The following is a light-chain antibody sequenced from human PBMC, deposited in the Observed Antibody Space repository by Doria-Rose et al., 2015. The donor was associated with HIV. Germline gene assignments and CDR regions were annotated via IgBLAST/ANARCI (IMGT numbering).Light chain of an antibody. CDR1: QSLSSN. CDR3: QYYDKWPFLVT. Sequence: EIGLTQSPTTLSVSPGERATLSCRASQSLSSNLAWYQQKPGQAPRLLLYGASTRAAGIPARFSGSGSGTEFTLTISSLQSEDFAVYYCQYYDKWPFLVTFGQGTRLDFK. V-gene: IGKV3-15*01. J-gene: IGKJ5*01. CDR2: GAS.